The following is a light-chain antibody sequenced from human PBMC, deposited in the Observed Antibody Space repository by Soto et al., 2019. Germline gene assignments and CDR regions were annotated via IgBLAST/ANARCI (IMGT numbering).Light chain of an antibody. V-gene: IGKV1-5*01. J-gene: IGKJ1*01. CDR1: QSISSW. CDR3: QQYNSYLWT. CDR2: DAS. Sequence: DIRMTQSPSTLSASVGDRVTITCRASQSISSWLAWYQQKPGKAPKLLIYDASSLESGVPSRFSGSGSGTEFTLTIISLQPDDFANYYCQQYNSYLWTCGQGTDVEIK.